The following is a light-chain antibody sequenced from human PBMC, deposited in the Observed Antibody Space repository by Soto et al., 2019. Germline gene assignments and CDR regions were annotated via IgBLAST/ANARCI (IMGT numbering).Light chain of an antibody. J-gene: IGKJ5*01. V-gene: IGKV3-11*01. CDR3: QHRSNWPPLT. CDR2: DAS. CDR1: QSVSSY. Sequence: EIVLTQSPATLSLSPGERATLSCRASQSVSSYLAWYQQKPGHAPRLLIYDASNRATGIPARFSGSGSATDFTLTISSLEPEDFAVYYCQHRSNWPPLTFGQGTRLEIK.